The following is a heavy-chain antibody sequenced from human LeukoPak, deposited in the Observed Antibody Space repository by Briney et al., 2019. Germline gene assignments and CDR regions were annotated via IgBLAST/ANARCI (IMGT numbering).Heavy chain of an antibody. CDR2: VYYSGST. D-gene: IGHD3-10*01. CDR1: GYSISSSNW. V-gene: IGHV4-28*01. J-gene: IGHJ4*02. Sequence: PSDTLSLTCAVSGYSISSSNWWGWIRPPPGKGLEWIGYVYYSGSTYYNSSLKSRVTMSVDTSRNQFSLKLSSVTAEDTAVYYCARTGWGGYYFDNWGQGTLVTVSS. CDR3: ARTGWGGYYFDN.